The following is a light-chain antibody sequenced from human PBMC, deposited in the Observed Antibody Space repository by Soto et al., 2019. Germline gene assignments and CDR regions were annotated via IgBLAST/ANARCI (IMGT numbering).Light chain of an antibody. CDR3: QQYNSYSIT. CDR2: DAS. CDR1: QTISSW. Sequence: QMTHSPSPLSGSFGDRVNLTWPASQTISSWLAWYQQKPGKAPKLLIYDASSLESGVPSRFSGSGSGTEFTLTISSLQTDDFATYYCQQYNSYSITFGQGTRLEIK. J-gene: IGKJ5*01. V-gene: IGKV1-5*01.